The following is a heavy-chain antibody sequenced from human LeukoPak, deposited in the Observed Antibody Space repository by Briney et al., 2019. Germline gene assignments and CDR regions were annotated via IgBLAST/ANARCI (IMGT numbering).Heavy chain of an antibody. V-gene: IGHV3-33*06. CDR1: GFTFSSYG. D-gene: IGHD3-10*01. Sequence: PGRSLRLSCAASGFTFSSYGMHWVRQAPGKGLEWVAVIWYDGSNKYYADSVKGRFTISRDNSKNTLYLQMNSLRAEDTAVYYCAKFRRGLVPNFDYWGQGTLVTVSS. CDR3: AKFRRGLVPNFDY. J-gene: IGHJ4*02. CDR2: IWYDGSNK.